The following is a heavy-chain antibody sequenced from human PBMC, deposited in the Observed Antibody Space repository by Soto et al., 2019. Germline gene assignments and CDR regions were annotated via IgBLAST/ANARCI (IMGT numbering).Heavy chain of an antibody. Sequence: GGSLRLSCAXSGFTFSSYAMSWVRQAPGKGLEWVSAISGSGGSTYYADSVKGRFTISRDNSKNTLYLQMNSLRAEDTAVYYCAKDRSQGGSYNWFDPWGQGTLVTVSS. D-gene: IGHD1-26*01. CDR3: AKDRSQGGSYNWFDP. CDR1: GFTFSSYA. CDR2: ISGSGGST. V-gene: IGHV3-23*01. J-gene: IGHJ5*02.